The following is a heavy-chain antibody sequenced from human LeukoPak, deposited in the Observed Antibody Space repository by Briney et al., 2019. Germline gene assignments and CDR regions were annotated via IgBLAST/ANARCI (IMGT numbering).Heavy chain of an antibody. V-gene: IGHV3-48*04. CDR3: ATDSPETAAFDY. J-gene: IGHJ4*02. D-gene: IGHD1-1*01. CDR2: IVGSSSNI. Sequence: QAGGSLRLSCAASGFTVSSNYMSWVRQAPGKGLEWVSYIVGSSSNIYYADSVKGRFTISRDSAKNSLYLQMDSLRAEDTAVYYCATDSPETAAFDYWGQGTLVTVSS. CDR1: GFTVSSNY.